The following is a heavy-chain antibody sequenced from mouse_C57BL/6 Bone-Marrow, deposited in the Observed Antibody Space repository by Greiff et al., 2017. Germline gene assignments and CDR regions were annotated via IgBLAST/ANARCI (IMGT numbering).Heavy chain of an antibody. D-gene: IGHD3-2*02. J-gene: IGHJ4*01. CDR3: TTYLRQLRPPMGY. CDR1: GFNIKDDY. Sequence: EVQVVESGAELVRPGASVKLSCTASGFNIKDDYMHWVKQRPEQGLEWIGWIDPENGDTEYASKFQGKATITADTSSNTAYLPLSSLTSEDTAVYYCTTYLRQLRPPMGYWGQGTSVTVSS. V-gene: IGHV14-4*01. CDR2: IDPENGDT.